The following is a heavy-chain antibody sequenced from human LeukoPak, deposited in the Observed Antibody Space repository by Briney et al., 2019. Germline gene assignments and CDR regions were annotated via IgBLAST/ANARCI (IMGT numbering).Heavy chain of an antibody. CDR1: GFSFSNYP. J-gene: IGHJ4*02. Sequence: GGSLRLSCAASGFSFSNYPMTWVRQAPGKGLEWVSVISSSGDTTCYPDSVRGRFTISRDNSQNTLYLQMNSLRAEDTAVYYCVINWGSNSWFFFDYWGQGTLVTVSS. CDR3: VINWGSNSWFFFDY. CDR2: ISSSGDTT. D-gene: IGHD6-13*01. V-gene: IGHV3-23*01.